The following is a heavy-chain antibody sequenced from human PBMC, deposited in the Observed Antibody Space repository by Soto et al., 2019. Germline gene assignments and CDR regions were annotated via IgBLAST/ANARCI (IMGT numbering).Heavy chain of an antibody. D-gene: IGHD3-10*01. J-gene: IGHJ3*02. Sequence: EVQLVESGGGLVQPGGSLRLSCAASGFTFSSYSMNWVGQAPGKGLEWVSYISSSSSTIYYADSVKGRFTISRDNAKNSLYLQMNSLRAEDTAVYYCARDTISGAFDIWGQGTMVTVSS. CDR3: ARDTISGAFDI. CDR1: GFTFSSYS. CDR2: ISSSSSTI. V-gene: IGHV3-48*01.